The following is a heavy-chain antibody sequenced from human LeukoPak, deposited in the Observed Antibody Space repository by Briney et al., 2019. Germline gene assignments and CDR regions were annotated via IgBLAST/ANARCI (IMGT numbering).Heavy chain of an antibody. Sequence: SETLSLTCTVSGGSISSYYWSWIRQPPGKGLEWIGYIYYSGSTNYNPSLKSRVTISVDTSKNQFSLKLSSVTAADTAVYYCARHDGDYGDFVGAFDIWGQGTMVTVSS. V-gene: IGHV4-59*08. CDR3: ARHDGDYGDFVGAFDI. CDR2: IYYSGST. D-gene: IGHD4-17*01. CDR1: GGSISSYY. J-gene: IGHJ3*02.